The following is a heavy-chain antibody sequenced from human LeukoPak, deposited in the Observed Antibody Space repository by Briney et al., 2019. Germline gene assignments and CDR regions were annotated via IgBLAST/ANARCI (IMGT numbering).Heavy chain of an antibody. D-gene: IGHD3-22*01. CDR3: ARGMGYYDSSGYPY. CDR2: ISSSSSYI. V-gene: IGHV3-21*01. CDR1: GFTFSSYS. J-gene: IGHJ4*02. Sequence: GGSLRLSCAASGFTFSSYSMNWVRQAPGKGLEWVSSISSSSSYIYYTDSVKGRFTISRDNAKNSLYLQMNSLRAEDTAVYYCARGMGYYDSSGYPYWGQGTLVTVSS.